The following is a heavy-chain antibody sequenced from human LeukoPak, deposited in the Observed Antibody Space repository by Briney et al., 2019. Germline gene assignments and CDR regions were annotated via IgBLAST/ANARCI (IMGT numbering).Heavy chain of an antibody. V-gene: IGHV3-23*01. Sequence: GGSLRLSCAASGFTLSTYAMSWVRQTPGKGLEWVSAISGSGGSTYYADSVKGRFTISRDNSKNTLYLQMNSLRAEDTAVYYCAKDRGYSYGYSWFDPWGQGTLVTVSS. J-gene: IGHJ5*02. CDR1: GFTLSTYA. CDR2: ISGSGGST. D-gene: IGHD5-18*01. CDR3: AKDRGYSYGYSWFDP.